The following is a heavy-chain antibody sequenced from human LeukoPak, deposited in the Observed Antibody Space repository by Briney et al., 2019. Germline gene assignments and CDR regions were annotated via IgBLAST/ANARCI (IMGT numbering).Heavy chain of an antibody. Sequence: ASVKVSCKASGYTFTGYYMHWVRQAPGQGLEWMGWINPNSGGTNYAQKFQGRVTMTRDTSISTAYMELSRLRSDDTAVYYCARQQAKYSSSWGYWGQGTLVTVSS. D-gene: IGHD6-6*01. CDR2: INPNSGGT. J-gene: IGHJ4*02. CDR1: GYTFTGYY. V-gene: IGHV1-2*02. CDR3: ARQQAKYSSSWGY.